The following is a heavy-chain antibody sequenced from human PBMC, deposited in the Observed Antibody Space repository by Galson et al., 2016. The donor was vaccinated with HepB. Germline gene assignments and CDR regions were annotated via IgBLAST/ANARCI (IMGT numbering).Heavy chain of an antibody. CDR3: AHTWNDNSGYYYVEYFQH. CDR1: GFSLTTSGVG. V-gene: IGHV2-5*02. Sequence: PALVKPTQTLTLTCTFSGFSLTTSGVGVGWIRQPPGKALEWLAVIYWDNDKRYRPSLKSRLTITKDTSKNQVVLTMTNMDPVDTATYYFAHTWNDNSGYYYVEYFQHWGQGSLVTVSS. CDR2: IYWDNDK. D-gene: IGHD3-22*01. J-gene: IGHJ1*01.